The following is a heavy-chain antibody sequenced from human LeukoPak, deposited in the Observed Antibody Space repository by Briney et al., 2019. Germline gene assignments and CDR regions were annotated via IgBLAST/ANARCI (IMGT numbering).Heavy chain of an antibody. J-gene: IGHJ5*02. CDR2: ISDSGGNT. CDR3: ARERGAQNRFDP. CDR1: GFTFNTYA. Sequence: GGSLRLSCAASGFTFNTYAMSWVRQAPWERLQWVSGISDSGGNTYYADSVRGRFTISRDNSKNTLYLQMNSLRAEDTAVYYCARERGAQNRFDPWGQGTLVTVSS. D-gene: IGHD4/OR15-4a*01. V-gene: IGHV3-23*01.